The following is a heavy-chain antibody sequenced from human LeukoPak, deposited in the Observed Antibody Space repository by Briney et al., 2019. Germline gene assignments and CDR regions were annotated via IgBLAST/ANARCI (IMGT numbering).Heavy chain of an antibody. CDR1: GGSIGSIEW. CDR2: SHQTGST. Sequence: SETLSPTCAVSGGSIGSIEWFSWVRQTPGKGLEWIGESHQTGSTNYNPSLKSRVTISVDKSKNQFSLDFNSVTAADTAIYYCATNGYYCIDVWGKGTTVTVSS. V-gene: IGHV4-4*02. J-gene: IGHJ6*03. D-gene: IGHD2-8*01. CDR3: ATNGYYCIDV.